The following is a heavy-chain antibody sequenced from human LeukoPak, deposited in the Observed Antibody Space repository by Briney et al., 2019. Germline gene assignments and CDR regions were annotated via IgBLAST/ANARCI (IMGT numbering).Heavy chain of an antibody. D-gene: IGHD2-2*01. J-gene: IGHJ3*02. CDR1: GFTFSDYS. CDR3: ARDGQGRYCSSTSCYLGYDAFDI. CDR2: ISSSSSYI. Sequence: GGSLRLSCAASGFTFSDYSMNWVRQAPGKGLEWVSSISSSSSYIYYADSVKGRFTISRDNAKNSLYLQMNSLRAEDTAVYYCARDGQGRYCSSTSCYLGYDAFDIWGQGTMVTVSS. V-gene: IGHV3-21*01.